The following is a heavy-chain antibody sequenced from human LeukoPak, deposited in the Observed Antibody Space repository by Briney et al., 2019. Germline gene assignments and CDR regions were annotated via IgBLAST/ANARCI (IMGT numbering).Heavy chain of an antibody. V-gene: IGHV4-39*01. Sequence: PSETLSLTCTVSGGSISSSIYFWGWIRQPPGKGLVWIGSIYYSGSTYYNPSLKSRVTISVDTSKNQFSLKLSSVTAADTAVYYCARPSDYGDPGRSFDYWGQGTLVTVSS. J-gene: IGHJ4*02. CDR3: ARPSDYGDPGRSFDY. CDR1: GGSISSSIYF. D-gene: IGHD4-17*01. CDR2: IYYSGST.